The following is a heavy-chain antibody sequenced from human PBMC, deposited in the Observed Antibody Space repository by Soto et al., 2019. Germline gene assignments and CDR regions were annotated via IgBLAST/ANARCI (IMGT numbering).Heavy chain of an antibody. Sequence: SGTLSLTCAVSGGSFNANWWSWVRQPPGKGLEWIGEIYYNGNTNYNASLKSRVTISVDTSRNQFSLRLASVTAADTAIYYCASARWDYWGQGTLVTVS. V-gene: IGHV4-34*01. D-gene: IGHD2-15*01. CDR1: GGSFNANW. CDR3: ASARWDY. CDR2: IYYNGNT. J-gene: IGHJ4*02.